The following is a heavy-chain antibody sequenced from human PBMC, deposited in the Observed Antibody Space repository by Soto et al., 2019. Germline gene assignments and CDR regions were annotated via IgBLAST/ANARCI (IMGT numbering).Heavy chain of an antibody. V-gene: IGHV1-69*05. D-gene: IGHD5-18*01. J-gene: IGHJ6*02. CDR3: ASPSYGTAKYYYGMDV. CDR1: VGTFSSYA. CDR2: IIPIFGTA. Sequence: QVQLVQSGAEVKKPGSSVKVSCKASVGTFSSYAISWVRQAPGQGLEWMGGIIPIFGTADYAQKFQGRVTIXPDESTSTAYMELSRLRSEDTAVYYCASPSYGTAKYYYGMDVWGQGTTVTVSS.